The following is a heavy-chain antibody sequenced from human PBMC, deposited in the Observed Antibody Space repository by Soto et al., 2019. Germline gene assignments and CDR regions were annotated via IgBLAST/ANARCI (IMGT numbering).Heavy chain of an antibody. CDR3: AREIGKGFGELLYDAFDI. D-gene: IGHD3-10*01. Sequence: GGSLRLSCAASGFTFSSYSMNWVRQAPGKGLEWVSYISSSSTIYYADSVKGRFTISRDNAKNSLYLQMNSLRDEDTAVYYCAREIGKGFGELLYDAFDIWGQGTMVTVSS. V-gene: IGHV3-48*02. J-gene: IGHJ3*02. CDR2: ISSSSTI. CDR1: GFTFSSYS.